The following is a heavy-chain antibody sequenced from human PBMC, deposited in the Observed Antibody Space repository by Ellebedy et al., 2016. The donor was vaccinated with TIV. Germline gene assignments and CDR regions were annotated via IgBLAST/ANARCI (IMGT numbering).Heavy chain of an antibody. CDR1: GFTVSNNF. CDR3: ARSGSAPAAGS. J-gene: IGHJ5*02. CDR2: IYSGGDT. V-gene: IGHV3-66*01. D-gene: IGHD6-13*01. Sequence: GESLKISCAASGFTVSNNFLIWVRQAPGKGLEWVSFIYSGGDTQYAASVKGRFTISRDNSKNQLYRQMDYLRVEDTAVYYCARSGSAPAAGSWGQGTLVTVSS.